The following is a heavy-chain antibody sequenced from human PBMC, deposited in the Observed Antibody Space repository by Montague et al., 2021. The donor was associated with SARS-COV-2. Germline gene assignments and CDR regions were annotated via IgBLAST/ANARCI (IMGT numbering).Heavy chain of an antibody. D-gene: IGHD2-2*01. J-gene: IGHJ6*02. V-gene: IGHV3-48*03. CDR2: ISSSGSTI. Sequence: SLRLSCAASGFTFSSYEMNWVRQAPGKGLGWVSYISSSGSTIYYADSVKGRFTTSRDNAKNSLYLQMNSLRAEDTAVYYCARDRPDIVVVPAAIFRRYGMDVWGQGTTVTVSS. CDR3: ARDRPDIVVVPAAIFRRYGMDV. CDR1: GFTFSSYE.